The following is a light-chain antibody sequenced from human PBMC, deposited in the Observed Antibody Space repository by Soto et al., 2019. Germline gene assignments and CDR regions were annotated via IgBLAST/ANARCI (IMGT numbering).Light chain of an antibody. J-gene: IGLJ1*01. CDR1: SSDVGGYEY. CDR3: ASITRSSTSV. Sequence: QSVLSQPASVSGSPGQSITISCTGTSSDVGGYEYVSWYQHQPDKAPKLIIYDVTNRPSGVSIRFSGSKSGNTASLTISGIQTEDEADYYCASITRSSTSVFGTGTKVTVL. V-gene: IGLV2-14*01. CDR2: DVT.